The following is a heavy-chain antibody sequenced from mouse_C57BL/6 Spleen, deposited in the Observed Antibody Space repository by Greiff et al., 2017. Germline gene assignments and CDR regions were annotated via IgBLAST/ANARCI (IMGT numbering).Heavy chain of an antibody. J-gene: IGHJ1*03. Sequence: VQLQQSGAELVRPGTSVKMSCKASGYTFTNYWIGWAKQRPGHGLEWIGDIYPGGGYTNYNEKFKGKATLTADKSSSTAYMQCSSLTSEDSAIYYCARSDDYHWYFDVWGTGTTVTVSS. CDR1: GYTFTNYW. CDR2: IYPGGGYT. V-gene: IGHV1-63*01. CDR3: ARSDDYHWYFDV. D-gene: IGHD2-4*01.